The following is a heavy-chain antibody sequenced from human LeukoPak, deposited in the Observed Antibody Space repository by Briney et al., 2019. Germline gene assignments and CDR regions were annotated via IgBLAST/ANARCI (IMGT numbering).Heavy chain of an antibody. J-gene: IGHJ4*02. CDR2: IYTTGTT. D-gene: IGHD3-10*01. CDR3: ARESTFFYGSGNYPYFDQ. Sequence: SETLSLTCTVSGGSMKSYYWSWIRQPAGKGMEWIGRIYTTGTTNYNPSLKSRVTMSIDTSKNHFSLNLRSVTAADTAVYYCARESTFFYGSGNYPYFDQWGQGTLVTVSS. V-gene: IGHV4-4*07. CDR1: GGSMKSYY.